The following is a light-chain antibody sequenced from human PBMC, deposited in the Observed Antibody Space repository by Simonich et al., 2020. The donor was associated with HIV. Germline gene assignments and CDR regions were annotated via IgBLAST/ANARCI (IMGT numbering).Light chain of an antibody. CDR1: QSVSSY. CDR2: DAS. J-gene: IGKJ2*01. CDR3: QQRSNWSMYT. Sequence: EIVLTQSPATLSLSPGERATLSCRASQSVSSYLAWYQQKPGQAPRLLIYDASNRAPGIPARFSGSGSGTDFTLTISSLEPEDFAVYYCQQRSNWSMYTFGQGTKLEIK. V-gene: IGKV3-11*01.